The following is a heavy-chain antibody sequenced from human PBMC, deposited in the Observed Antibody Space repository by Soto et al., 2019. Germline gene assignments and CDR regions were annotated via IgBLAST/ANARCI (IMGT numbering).Heavy chain of an antibody. CDR1: EFTFSDHY. CDR3: ARGGGSCSSTGCWAFFDY. J-gene: IGHJ4*02. D-gene: IGHD2-2*01. Sequence: QVQLVESGGGLVKPGGSLRLSCAASEFTFSDHYMSWIRQAPGNGLELISYISSSSSYTAYADSVKGRSTISRDNARNSLYLQINSLRVEDTAVYYCARGGGSCSSTGCWAFFDYWGQGTLVTVSS. V-gene: IGHV3-11*06. CDR2: ISSSSSYT.